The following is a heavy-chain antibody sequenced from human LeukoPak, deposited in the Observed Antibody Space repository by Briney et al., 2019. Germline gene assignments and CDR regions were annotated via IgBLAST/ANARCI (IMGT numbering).Heavy chain of an antibody. CDR3: ATEYRLLTPREDLRYFDWLSSLDY. J-gene: IGHJ4*02. Sequence: ASVKVSCKASGGTFSSYAISWVRQAPGQGLEWMGGIIPIFGTANYAQKFQGRVTITADKSTGTAYMELSSLRSEDTAVYYCATEYRLLTPREDLRYFDWLSSLDYWGQGTLVTVSS. V-gene: IGHV1-69*06. CDR1: GGTFSSYA. CDR2: IIPIFGTA. D-gene: IGHD3-9*01.